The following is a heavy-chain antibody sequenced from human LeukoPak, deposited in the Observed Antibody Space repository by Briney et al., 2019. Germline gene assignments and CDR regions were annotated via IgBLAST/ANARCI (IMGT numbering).Heavy chain of an antibody. Sequence: SETLSLTCTVSGGSISSYYLSWIRQPAGKGLEWIGRIYTSGSTNYNHSLKSRVTMSVDTSMNQFSLQLSSVTAADTAVYYCARELRGSYFHDAFDIWGQGTMVTVSS. CDR2: IYTSGST. J-gene: IGHJ3*02. CDR1: GGSISSYY. CDR3: ARELRGSYFHDAFDI. D-gene: IGHD1-26*01. V-gene: IGHV4-4*07.